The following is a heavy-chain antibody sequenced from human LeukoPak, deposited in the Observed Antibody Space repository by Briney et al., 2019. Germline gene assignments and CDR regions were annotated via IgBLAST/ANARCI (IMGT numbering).Heavy chain of an antibody. CDR1: GFTFSSYS. CDR3: AREVVKSSSWFDY. Sequence: GGSLRLSCAASGFTFSSYSMNWVRQTPGKGLEWVSSISSGSTYIYYADSVKGRFTISRDNAKNSLYLQMSSLKTEDTAAYYCAREVVKSSSWFDYWGQGTLVTVSS. J-gene: IGHJ4*02. D-gene: IGHD6-13*01. CDR2: ISSGSTYI. V-gene: IGHV3-21*01.